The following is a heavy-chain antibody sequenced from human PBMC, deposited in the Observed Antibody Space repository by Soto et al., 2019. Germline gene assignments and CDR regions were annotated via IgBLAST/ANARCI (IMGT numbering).Heavy chain of an antibody. Sequence: EVQLVESGGGLVQPGKSLRLSCDASGFTFDDYAKHWVRQAPGKGLEWVSGISWKSSSIGYADSVKGRFTISRDNAKNSLYLQMNSLTTEDTALYYCAKSTGGTANGMDVWGQGTTVIVSS. V-gene: IGHV3-9*01. J-gene: IGHJ6*02. CDR1: GFTFDDYA. CDR2: ISWKSSSI. D-gene: IGHD2-8*02. CDR3: AKSTGGTANGMDV.